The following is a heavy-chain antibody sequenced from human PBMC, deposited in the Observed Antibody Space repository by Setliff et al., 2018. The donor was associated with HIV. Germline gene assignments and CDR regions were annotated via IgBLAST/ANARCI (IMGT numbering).Heavy chain of an antibody. D-gene: IGHD1-1*01. CDR1: GGSFSGYY. CDR2: IYHSGTT. J-gene: IGHJ6*02. CDR3: ARWGTSDYYYYGMDV. V-gene: IGHV4-34*10. Sequence: PSETLSLTCAVYGGSFSGYYWGWIRQPPGKGLEWIGTIYHSGTTYYNPSLKSRVTMSIDTSKNQFSLTLSSVTAADTAVYYCARWGTSDYYYYGMDVWGQGTTVTVSS.